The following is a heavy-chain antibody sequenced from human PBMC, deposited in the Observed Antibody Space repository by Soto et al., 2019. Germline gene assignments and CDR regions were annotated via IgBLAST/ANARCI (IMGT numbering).Heavy chain of an antibody. CDR1: GFTFQNHW. J-gene: IGHJ4*02. D-gene: IGHD6-19*01. CDR3: ARYLGWYRADH. Sequence: DVQLVESGGGLVQAGGSLRLSCAASGFTFQNHWMAWVRQAPGKGLEWVANIKEDGTETHYLDSVKGRFTISRDNGRKSLSLQMNSLRGEDTAVYYCARYLGWYRADHWGQGTLVTVSS. CDR2: IKEDGTET. V-gene: IGHV3-7*04.